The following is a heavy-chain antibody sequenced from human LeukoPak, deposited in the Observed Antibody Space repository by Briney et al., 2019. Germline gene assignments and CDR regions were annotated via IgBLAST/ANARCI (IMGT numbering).Heavy chain of an antibody. D-gene: IGHD6-6*01. Sequence: GGSLRLSCAASGFTFSGSAMHWVRQASGKGLEWVGRIRSKANSYATAYAASVKGRFTISRDDSKNTAYLQMNSLKTEDTAVYYRARPRYSSSASGPHYFDYWGQGTLVTVSS. CDR3: ARPRYSSSASGPHYFDY. V-gene: IGHV3-73*01. CDR2: IRSKANSYAT. J-gene: IGHJ4*02. CDR1: GFTFSGSA.